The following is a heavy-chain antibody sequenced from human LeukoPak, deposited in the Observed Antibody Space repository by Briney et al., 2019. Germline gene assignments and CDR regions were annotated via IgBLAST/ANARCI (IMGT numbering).Heavy chain of an antibody. Sequence: PSETLSLICTVSGGSISSYYWSWSRQPPGKGLEWIGYIYYSGSTNYNPSLKSRVTISVDTSKNQFSLKLSSVTAADTAVYYCARDKARRSSSWYGHWFDPWGQGTLVTVSS. D-gene: IGHD6-13*01. J-gene: IGHJ5*02. CDR3: ARDKARRSSSWYGHWFDP. CDR2: IYYSGST. V-gene: IGHV4-59*01. CDR1: GGSISSYY.